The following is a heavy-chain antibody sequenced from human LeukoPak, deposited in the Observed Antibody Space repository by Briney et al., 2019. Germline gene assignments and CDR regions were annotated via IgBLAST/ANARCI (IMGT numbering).Heavy chain of an antibody. CDR3: ARAANRYCSGGSCYGY. D-gene: IGHD2-15*01. CDR2: ITGSGGNT. Sequence: GASLRLSCAASGFTFSNYAMSWVRQAPGKGLEWVSAITGSGGNTYYADSVKGRFTISRDNAKNSLYLQMNSLRAEDTAVYYCARAANRYCSGGSCYGYWGQGTLVTVSS. CDR1: GFTFSNYA. V-gene: IGHV3-23*01. J-gene: IGHJ4*02.